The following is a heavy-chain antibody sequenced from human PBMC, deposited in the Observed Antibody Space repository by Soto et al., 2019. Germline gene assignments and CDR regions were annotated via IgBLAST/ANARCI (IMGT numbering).Heavy chain of an antibody. J-gene: IGHJ5*02. CDR3: ARADYYDSSGYHNWFDP. CDR2: IYYSGST. D-gene: IGHD3-22*01. CDR1: GGSISSGGYY. V-gene: IGHV4-31*03. Sequence: PSETLSLTCTVSGGSISSGGYYWSWIRQHPGKGLEWIGYIYYSGSTYYNPSLKSRVTISVDTSKNQFSLKLSSVTAADTAVYHCARADYYDSSGYHNWFDPWGQGTLVTVSS.